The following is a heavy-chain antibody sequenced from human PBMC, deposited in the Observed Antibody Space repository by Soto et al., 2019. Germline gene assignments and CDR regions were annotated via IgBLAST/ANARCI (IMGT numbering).Heavy chain of an antibody. Sequence: QVQLVESGGGVVQPGRSLRLSCAASGFTFSSYAMHWVRQAPGKGLEWVAVISYDGSNKYYVDSVKGRFTIARDNSKNTLYLQMNSLRAEDTAVYYCARATSSGWYGIDYWGQGTLVTVSS. CDR3: ARATSSGWYGIDY. CDR1: GFTFSSYA. J-gene: IGHJ4*02. D-gene: IGHD6-19*01. CDR2: ISYDGSNK. V-gene: IGHV3-30-3*01.